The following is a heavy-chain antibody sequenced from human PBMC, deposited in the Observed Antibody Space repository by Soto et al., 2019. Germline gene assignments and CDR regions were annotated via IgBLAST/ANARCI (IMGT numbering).Heavy chain of an antibody. J-gene: IGHJ4*01. Sequence: EVQLVESGGDLVQPGGSLRLSCAASGFTFTSYWMHWVRQSPGEGLVWVSRINPDGSRTSYADSVMGRFTISRDNAKNTLYLQMNSLGAEDTAVYYCARVAVTTYYFDYWGHGTLVTVSS. CDR3: ARVAVTTYYFDY. V-gene: IGHV3-74*01. D-gene: IGHD4-17*01. CDR1: GFTFTSYW. CDR2: INPDGSRT.